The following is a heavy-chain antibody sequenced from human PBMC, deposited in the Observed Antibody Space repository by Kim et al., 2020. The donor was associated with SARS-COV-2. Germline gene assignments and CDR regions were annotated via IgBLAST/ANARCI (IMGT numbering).Heavy chain of an antibody. V-gene: IGHV3-74*01. J-gene: IGHJ5*02. CDR2: INSDGSST. CDR1: GFTFSSYW. CDR3: AIIAAPLWFDP. Sequence: GGSLRLSCAASGFTFSSYWMHWVRQAPGKGLVWVSRINSDGSSTSYADSVKGRFTISRDNAKNTLYLQMNSLRAEDTAVYYCAIIAAPLWFDPWGQGTLVTVSS. D-gene: IGHD6-13*01.